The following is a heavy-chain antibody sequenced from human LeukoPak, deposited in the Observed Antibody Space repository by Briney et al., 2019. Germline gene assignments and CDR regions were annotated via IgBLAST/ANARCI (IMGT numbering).Heavy chain of an antibody. CDR3: ARDSGSWYYRYAFDI. CDR2: IYYSGST. CDR1: GGSISSYY. D-gene: IGHD6-13*01. V-gene: IGHV4-59*01. Sequence: PSETLSLTCTDSGGSISSYYWSWIRQPPGKGLEWIGYIYYSGSTNYNPSLKSRVTISVDTSKNQFSLKLSSVTAADTAVYYCARDSGSWYYRYAFDIWGQGTMVTVSS. J-gene: IGHJ3*02.